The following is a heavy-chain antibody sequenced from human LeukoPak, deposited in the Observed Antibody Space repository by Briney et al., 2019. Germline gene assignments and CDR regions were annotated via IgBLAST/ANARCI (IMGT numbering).Heavy chain of an antibody. V-gene: IGHV3-7*03. CDR3: ARKAYGLDV. Sequence: PGGSLRLSCAPSGFTSSSYWMSWVRQAPGKGLEWVANIKQDGSEKYYVDSVKGRFTISRDNAKNSLYLQMNGLRADDTAVYYCARKAYGLDVWGKGTTVTVSS. J-gene: IGHJ6*04. CDR2: IKQDGSEK. CDR1: GFTSSSYW.